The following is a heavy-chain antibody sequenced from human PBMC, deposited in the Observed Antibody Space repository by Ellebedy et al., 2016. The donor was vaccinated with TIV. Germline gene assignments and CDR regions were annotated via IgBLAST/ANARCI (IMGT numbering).Heavy chain of an antibody. Sequence: ETLSLTXTVSGGSISSSGYYWGWIRQPPGKGLEWVSSMSSSGSYIFYADSVKGRFTISRDNAKNSLYLQMNSLRAEDTAVYYCARRYYSDTSGWHPYDYWGQGTLVTVSS. J-gene: IGHJ4*02. D-gene: IGHD3-22*01. CDR1: GGSISSSG. CDR2: MSSSGSYI. V-gene: IGHV3-21*01. CDR3: ARRYYSDTSGWHPYDY.